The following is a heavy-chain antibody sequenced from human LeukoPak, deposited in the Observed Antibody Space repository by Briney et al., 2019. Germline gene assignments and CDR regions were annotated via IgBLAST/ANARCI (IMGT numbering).Heavy chain of an antibody. CDR1: GYTFTSYY. V-gene: IGHV1-46*01. Sequence: ASVKVSCKASGYTFTSYYMHWVRQAPGQGLEWMGIINPSGGSTSYAQKFQGRVTMTTDTSTSTAYMELRSLRSDDTAVYYCARDGVGAAAGTPFDYWGQGTLVTVSS. CDR3: ARDGVGAAAGTPFDY. CDR2: INPSGGST. J-gene: IGHJ4*02. D-gene: IGHD6-13*01.